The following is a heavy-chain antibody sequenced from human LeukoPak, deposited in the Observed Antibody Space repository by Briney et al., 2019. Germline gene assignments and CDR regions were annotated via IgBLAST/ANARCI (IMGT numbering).Heavy chain of an antibody. J-gene: IGHJ3*02. V-gene: IGHV3-66*02. CDR2: LYSGGST. CDR3: ARLSDSSTYGAFDI. Sequence: PGGSLRLSCAASGFTFSNYWMSWVRQAPGKGLEWVSVLYSGGSTYYPDSVKGRFTISRDNSQNTLYLQMDSLRPEDTAVYYCARLSDSSTYGAFDIWGHGTMVTVSS. CDR1: GFTFSNYW. D-gene: IGHD2-2*01.